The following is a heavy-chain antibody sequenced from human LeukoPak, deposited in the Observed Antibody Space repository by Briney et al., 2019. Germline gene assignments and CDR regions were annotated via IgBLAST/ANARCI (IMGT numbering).Heavy chain of an antibody. V-gene: IGHV3-33*06. CDR2: IWYDGSNK. Sequence: GGSLRLSCAASGFTFSSYAMSWVRQAPGKGLEWVAVIWYDGSNKYYADSVKGRFTISRDNSKNTLYLQMNSLRAEDTAVYYCAKDGDGGNSGIDYWGQGTLVTVSS. CDR1: GFTFSSYA. CDR3: AKDGDGGNSGIDY. J-gene: IGHJ4*02. D-gene: IGHD4-23*01.